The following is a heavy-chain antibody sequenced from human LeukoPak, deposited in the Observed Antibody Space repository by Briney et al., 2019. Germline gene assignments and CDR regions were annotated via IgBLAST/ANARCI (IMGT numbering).Heavy chain of an antibody. CDR2: IFHNGNT. CDR1: GYSISSDYY. V-gene: IGHV4-38-2*02. D-gene: IGHD5-18*01. J-gene: IGHJ4*02. CDR3: ARIEDVTRGYNHAYYFDY. Sequence: PSETLSLTCTVSGYSISSDYYWGWIRQPPGKGLEWIGNIFHNGNTYYNPSLKSRVTMSIDTSMKQFSLKLRTATAADTAVYYCARIEDVTRGYNHAYYFDYWGQGTLVTVSS.